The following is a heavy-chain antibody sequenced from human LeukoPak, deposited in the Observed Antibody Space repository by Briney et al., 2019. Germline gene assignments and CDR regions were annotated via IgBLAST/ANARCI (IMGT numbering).Heavy chain of an antibody. J-gene: IGHJ5*02. D-gene: IGHD3-9*01. CDR1: GGTFSSYA. CDR2: ISAYNGNT. V-gene: IGHV1-18*01. CDR3: ASQLGFDFDWLSWYP. Sequence: GASVKVSCKASGGTFSSYAISWVRQAPGQGLEWMGWISAYNGNTNYAQKLQGRVTMTTDTSTSTAYMELRSLRSDDTAVYYCASQLGFDFDWLSWYPWGQGTLVTVSS.